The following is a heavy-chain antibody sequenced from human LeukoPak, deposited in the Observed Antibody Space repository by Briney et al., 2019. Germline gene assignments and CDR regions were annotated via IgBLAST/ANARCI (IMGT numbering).Heavy chain of an antibody. D-gene: IGHD6-13*01. J-gene: IGHJ5*02. CDR1: GGSFSGYY. CDR2: INHSGST. Sequence: PSETLSLTCAVYGGSFSGYYWSWIRQPPGKGLEWIAEINHSGSTNYNPSLKSRVTISVDTSKNQFSLKLSSVPAADTAVYYCARGGKQQLVRGGLRWFDPWGQGTLVTVSS. CDR3: ARGGKQQLVRGGLRWFDP. V-gene: IGHV4-34*01.